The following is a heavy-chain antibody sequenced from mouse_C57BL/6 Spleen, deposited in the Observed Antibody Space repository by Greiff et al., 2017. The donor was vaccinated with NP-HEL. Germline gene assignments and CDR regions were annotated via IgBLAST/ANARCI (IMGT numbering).Heavy chain of an antibody. CDR1: GYTFTSYG. CDR2: IYPRSGNT. D-gene: IGHD2-5*01. V-gene: IGHV1-81*01. Sequence: VQVVESGAELARPGASVKLSCKASGYTFTSYGISWVKQRTGQGLEWIGEIYPRSGNTYYNEKFKGKATLTADKSSSTAYMELRSLTSEDSAVYFCARGGAYSNFDYWGQGTTLTVSS. J-gene: IGHJ2*01. CDR3: ARGGAYSNFDY.